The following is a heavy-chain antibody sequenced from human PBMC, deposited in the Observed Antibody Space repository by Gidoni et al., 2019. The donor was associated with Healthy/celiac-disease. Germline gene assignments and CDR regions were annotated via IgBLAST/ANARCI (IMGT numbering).Heavy chain of an antibody. V-gene: IGHV3-33*01. CDR1: GFTFSSYG. CDR3: ARGPRGSSWESDAFDI. Sequence: QVQLVESGGGVVQPGKSLRLYCAAAGFTFSSYGMHWVRQAPGKGLEWVAVIWYDGGIECYADSVKGRFTISRDNSKNTLYLQMNSLRAEDTSVYYCARGPRGSSWESDAFDIWGQGTMVTVSS. CDR2: IWYDGGIE. D-gene: IGHD6-13*01. J-gene: IGHJ3*02.